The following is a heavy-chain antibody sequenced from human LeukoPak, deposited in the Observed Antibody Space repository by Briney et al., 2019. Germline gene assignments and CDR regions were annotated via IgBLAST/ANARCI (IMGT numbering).Heavy chain of an antibody. V-gene: IGHV3-30*18. D-gene: IGHD1-26*01. CDR3: AKPPEVGATVGYFDY. J-gene: IGHJ4*02. CDR1: GFTFSDYG. Sequence: PGRSLRPSCAASGFTFSDYGMHWVRQAPGKGLEWVALISFDGSNQYYADSVKGRFTISRDNSKNTLYLQMSSLRTEDTAVYYCAKPPEVGATVGYFDYWGQGTLVTVSS. CDR2: ISFDGSNQ.